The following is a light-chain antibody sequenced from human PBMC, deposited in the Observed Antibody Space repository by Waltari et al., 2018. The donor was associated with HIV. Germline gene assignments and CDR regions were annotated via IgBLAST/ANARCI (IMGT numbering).Light chain of an antibody. J-gene: IGLJ3*02. CDR2: EVT. CDR1: SRDIGSYNR. CDR3: SSYTTSSTWV. V-gene: IGLV2-18*02. Sequence: HSTLTQPPSVSASLGQSVTIACRGPSRDIGSYNRGYWYQQPPGTAPKLIIYEVTNRPSGVAVRFSGSKSGNTASLTISGLQAEDEADYYCSSYTTSSTWVFGGGTQLTVL.